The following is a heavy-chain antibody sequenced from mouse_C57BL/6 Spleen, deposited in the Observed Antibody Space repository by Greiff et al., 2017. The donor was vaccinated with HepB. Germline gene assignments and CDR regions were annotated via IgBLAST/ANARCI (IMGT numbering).Heavy chain of an antibody. CDR1: GYTFTSYD. D-gene: IGHD2-4*01. V-gene: IGHV1-85*01. CDR3: ARDYDSWFAY. Sequence: QVQLQQSGPELVKPGASVKLSCKASGYTFTSYDINWVKQRPGKGLEWIGWIYPRDCSTKYNEKFKGKATLTVDTSSSTAYMELHSLTSEDSAVYFCARDYDSWFAYWGQGTLVTVSA. CDR2: IYPRDCST. J-gene: IGHJ3*01.